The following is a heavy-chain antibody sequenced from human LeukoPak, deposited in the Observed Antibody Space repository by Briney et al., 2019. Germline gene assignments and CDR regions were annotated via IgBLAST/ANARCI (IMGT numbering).Heavy chain of an antibody. CDR2: ISGRSSTI. D-gene: IGHD1-26*01. CDR3: ARDRIKSGSYYFDY. V-gene: IGHV3-48*01. J-gene: IGHJ4*02. CDR1: AFTFSGYS. Sequence: GGSLRLSYAASAFTFSGYSMNWVRRAPGKGLEWVSYISGRSSTIYYADSVKGRFTISRDNAKNSMYLQMNSLRAEDTAVYYCARDRIKSGSYYFDYWGQGTLVTVSS.